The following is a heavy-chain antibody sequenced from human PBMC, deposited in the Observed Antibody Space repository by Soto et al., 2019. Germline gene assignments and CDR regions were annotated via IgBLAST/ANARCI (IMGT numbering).Heavy chain of an antibody. J-gene: IGHJ4*01. CDR2: IHSDGSTT. V-gene: IGHV3-74*01. Sequence: EVQLVESEGGLVQRGGSLRLSCAASGFTFNYYWMHWVRQAPGQGLVWVSHIHSDGSTTTYADSVKGRFTISRDNAKNTLYVQMNSLRAEETAVYYCVRSDKGGFDLWGQGTPVTVSS. CDR1: GFTFNYYW. CDR3: VRSDKGGFDL. D-gene: IGHD2-15*01.